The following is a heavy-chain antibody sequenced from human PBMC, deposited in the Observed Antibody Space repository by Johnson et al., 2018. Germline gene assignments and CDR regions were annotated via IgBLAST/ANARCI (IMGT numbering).Heavy chain of an antibody. CDR1: GFTFRSYW. CDR3: AREFRSSSYYYYMDG. V-gene: IGHV3-7*01. J-gene: IGHJ6*03. D-gene: IGHD6-13*01. Sequence: VQLVESGEGLVQPGGSLRLSCAASGFTFRSYWMSWVRQDPGKGLAWVANIKHDGSEKYYVDAVKGRFTISRDNAKNALYLQMDSLRAEDTAVYYYAREFRSSSYYYYMDGWGKGTTVTVS. CDR2: IKHDGSEK.